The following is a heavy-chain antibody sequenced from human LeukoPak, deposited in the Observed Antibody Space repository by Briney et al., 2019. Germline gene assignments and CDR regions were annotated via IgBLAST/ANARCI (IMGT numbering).Heavy chain of an antibody. Sequence: GGSLRLSCEASGFNLGDHAMHWVRRAPGQGLEWVTGINWDNDGVVYAAAVKGRFTVSRDNAKNTLYLQMNSLRREDTAFYYCARDDYNTLGYNLHLWGQGTLVTVSS. V-gene: IGHV3-9*01. J-gene: IGHJ4*02. D-gene: IGHD3-9*01. CDR3: ARDDYNTLGYNLHL. CDR1: GFNLGDHA. CDR2: INWDNDGV.